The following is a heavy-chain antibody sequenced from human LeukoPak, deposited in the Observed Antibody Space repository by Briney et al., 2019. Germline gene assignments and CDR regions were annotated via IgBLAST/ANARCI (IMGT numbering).Heavy chain of an antibody. CDR3: AHRLRETQVRAFDI. CDR1: GFSLSTGGVG. Sequence: ESGPTLVKPTQTLTLTCNFSGFSLSTGGVGVGWIRQPPRKALEWLAFIYWDDDKRYNPSLKSRLTITKDTSKNQVVLTMTNMDPVDTATYYCAHRLRETQVRAFDIWGQGTIVTVSS. CDR2: IYWDDDK. J-gene: IGHJ3*02. D-gene: IGHD1-26*01. V-gene: IGHV2-5*02.